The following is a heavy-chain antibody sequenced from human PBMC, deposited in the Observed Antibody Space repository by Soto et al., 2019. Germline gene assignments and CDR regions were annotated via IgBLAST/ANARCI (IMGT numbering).Heavy chain of an antibody. J-gene: IGHJ6*02. CDR3: ARIPVGYDYAMDV. V-gene: IGHV3-20*04. D-gene: IGHD1-26*01. Sequence: EVQLVESGGGVVRPGGSLRLSCAASGFTFDDYGMSWVRQAPGKGLEWVSGINWNGGSTTYVDSMKGRFTISRDNAKNSLYLKMNSLRVEDTALYYCARIPVGYDYAMDVWGQGTTVTVSS. CDR2: INWNGGST. CDR1: GFTFDDYG.